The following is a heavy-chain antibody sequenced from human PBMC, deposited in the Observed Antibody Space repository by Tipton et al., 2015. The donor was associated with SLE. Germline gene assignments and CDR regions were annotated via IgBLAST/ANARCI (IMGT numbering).Heavy chain of an antibody. CDR1: GYTFTSYG. CDR2: IYPGDSDT. CDR3: ARQWFGEIDY. V-gene: IGHV5-51*01. J-gene: IGHJ4*02. Sequence: QSGAEVKKPGASVKVSCKASGYTFTSYGISWVRQMPGKGLEWMGIIYPGDSDTRYSPSFQGQVTISADKSISTAYLQWSSLKASDTAMYYCARQWFGEIDYWGQGTLVTVSS. D-gene: IGHD3-10*01.